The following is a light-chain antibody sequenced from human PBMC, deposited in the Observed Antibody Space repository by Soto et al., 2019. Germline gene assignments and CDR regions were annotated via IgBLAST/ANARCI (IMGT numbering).Light chain of an antibody. V-gene: IGKV3-11*01. CDR2: DAS. CDR3: QQRSNFTWT. J-gene: IGKJ1*01. CDR1: QSASSY. Sequence: ENVLTLSAATLSLSPGERATLSCWASQSASSYLAWYQQKPSQAPSLLIYDASNRATCIPATFSGSGSGTDFTLTISSLEPEDFAVYYCQQRSNFTWTFGQGTNADIK.